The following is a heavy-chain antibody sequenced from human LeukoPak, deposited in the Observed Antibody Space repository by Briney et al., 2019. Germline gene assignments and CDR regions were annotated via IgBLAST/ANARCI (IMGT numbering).Heavy chain of an antibody. CDR2: MNPNSGNT. Sequence: ASVKVSCKASGYTFTSYDINWVRQATGQGLEWMGWMNPNSGNTGYAQTFQGRVTMTRNTSISTAYMELSSLKSEDTAVYYCARGLNSGWFDLDSWGQGTLVTVSS. J-gene: IGHJ4*02. D-gene: IGHD6-19*01. CDR3: ARGLNSGWFDLDS. V-gene: IGHV1-8*01. CDR1: GYTFTSYD.